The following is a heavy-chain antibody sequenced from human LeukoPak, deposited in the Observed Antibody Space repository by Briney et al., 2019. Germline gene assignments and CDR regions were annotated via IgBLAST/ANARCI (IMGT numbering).Heavy chain of an antibody. CDR3: AKHPHYDILTGYLGLDP. Sequence: GGTLRLSCAASGFTFSSYGMSWVRQAPGKGLEWVSAISGSGGSTYYADSVKDRFTISRDNSKNTLYLQMNSLRAEDTAVYYCAKHPHYDILTGYLGLDPWGQGTLVTVSS. D-gene: IGHD3-9*01. CDR2: ISGSGGST. J-gene: IGHJ5*02. V-gene: IGHV3-23*01. CDR1: GFTFSSYG.